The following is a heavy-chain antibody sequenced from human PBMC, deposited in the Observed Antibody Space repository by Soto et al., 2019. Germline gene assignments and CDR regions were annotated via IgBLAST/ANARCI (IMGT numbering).Heavy chain of an antibody. V-gene: IGHV4-31*03. D-gene: IGHD3-22*01. Sequence: PWETLSLTCTVSGGSINSGGSFWTWIRQHPGRAPEWIGYLSHTGNTYYNPSLKSRVLMSVDRSKNLLSLRLSSVTAADTAVYYCGRGLYEVTWCDSWGQGTLVTVSS. CDR1: GGSINSGGSF. J-gene: IGHJ5*01. CDR2: LSHTGNT. CDR3: GRGLYEVTWCDS.